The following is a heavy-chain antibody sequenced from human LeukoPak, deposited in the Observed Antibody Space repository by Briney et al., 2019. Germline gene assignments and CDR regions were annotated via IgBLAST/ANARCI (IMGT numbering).Heavy chain of an antibody. J-gene: IGHJ6*03. CDR3: ASGIAAAGTPYYYYMDV. D-gene: IGHD6-13*01. CDR1: GGSISSYY. CDR2: IYYSGST. V-gene: IGHV4-59*01. Sequence: SETLSLTCTVSGGSISSYYWSWIRQPPGKGLEWIGYIYYSGSTNYNPSLKSRVTISVDTSKNQFSLKLSSVTAADTAVYYCASGIAAAGTPYYYYMDVWGKGTTVTVSS.